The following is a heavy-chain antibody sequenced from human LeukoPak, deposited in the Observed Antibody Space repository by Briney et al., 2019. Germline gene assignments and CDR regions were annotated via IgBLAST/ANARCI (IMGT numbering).Heavy chain of an antibody. CDR1: GYTFTSYD. Sequence: GASVKVSCKASGYTFTSYDINWVRQATGQGLEWMGWMNPNSGNTGYAQKFQGRVTMTRNTSISTAYMELSSLRSEDTAVYYCARGVSSSWCDDYWGQGTLVTVSS. CDR2: MNPNSGNT. D-gene: IGHD6-13*01. J-gene: IGHJ4*02. V-gene: IGHV1-8*01. CDR3: ARGVSSSWCDDY.